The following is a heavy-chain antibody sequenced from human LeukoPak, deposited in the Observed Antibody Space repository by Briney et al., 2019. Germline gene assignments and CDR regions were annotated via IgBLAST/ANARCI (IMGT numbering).Heavy chain of an antibody. J-gene: IGHJ4*02. CDR1: GGSLSGYY. CDR3: ARRLCGGDCYSTFSY. Sequence: SETLSLTCAVYGGSLSGYYWSWIRQPPGKGLEWIGEINRSGSTNYNPSLKSRVTISVDTSKNQFSLKLSSVTAADTAVYYCARRLCGGDCYSTFSYWGQGTLVTVSS. V-gene: IGHV4-34*01. CDR2: INRSGST. D-gene: IGHD2-21*02.